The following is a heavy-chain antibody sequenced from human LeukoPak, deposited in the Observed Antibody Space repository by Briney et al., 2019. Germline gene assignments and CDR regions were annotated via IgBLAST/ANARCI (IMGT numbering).Heavy chain of an antibody. CDR2: IYSGGST. D-gene: IGHD5-18*01. CDR1: GFTFSSYA. V-gene: IGHV3-66*01. J-gene: IGHJ4*02. CDR3: ARTSAWILGYDY. Sequence: PGGSLRLSCAASGFTFSSYAMSWVRQAPGKGLEWVSVIYSGGSTYYADSVKGRFTISRDNSKNTLYLQMNILRAEDTAVYYCARTSAWILGYDYWGQGTLVTVSS.